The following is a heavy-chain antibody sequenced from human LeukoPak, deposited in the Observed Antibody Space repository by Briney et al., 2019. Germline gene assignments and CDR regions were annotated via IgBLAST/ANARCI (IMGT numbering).Heavy chain of an antibody. J-gene: IGHJ6*02. CDR3: ARDLGARVRGSYYYYYGMDV. CDR2: INSDGSST. CDR1: GFTSSSYW. D-gene: IGHD3-10*01. Sequence: GGSLRLSCAASGFTSSSYWMHWVRQAPGKGLVWVSRINSDGSSTSYADSVKGRFTISRDNSKNTLYLQMNSLRAEDTAVYYCARDLGARVRGSYYYYYGMDVWGQGTTVTVPS. V-gene: IGHV3-74*01.